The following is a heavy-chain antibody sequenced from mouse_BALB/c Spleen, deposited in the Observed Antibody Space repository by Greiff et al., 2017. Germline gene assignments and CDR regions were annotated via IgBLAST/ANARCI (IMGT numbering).Heavy chain of an antibody. CDR1: GFTFSSYT. D-gene: IGHD2-10*02. CDR2: ISNGGGST. Sequence: EVKLVESGGGLVQPGGSLKLSCAASGFTFSSYTMSWVRQTPEKRLEWVAYISNGGGSTYYPDTVKGRFTISRDNAKNTLYLQMSSLKSEDTAMYYCARHHGPYGYAMDYWGQGTSVTVS. J-gene: IGHJ4*01. CDR3: ARHHGPYGYAMDY. V-gene: IGHV5-12-2*01.